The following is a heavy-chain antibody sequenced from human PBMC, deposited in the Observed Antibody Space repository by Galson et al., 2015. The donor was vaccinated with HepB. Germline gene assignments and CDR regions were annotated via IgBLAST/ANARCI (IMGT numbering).Heavy chain of an antibody. CDR3: TRGGFSGNVWDCDY. V-gene: IGHV6-1*01. J-gene: IGHJ4*02. CDR2: TYYRPHMSGWVD. Sequence: CAISGDSVSNSNVAWHWIRQSPSRGLEWLGRTYYRPHMSGWVDGYALSVKGRIIVKPDTSKNQFSLQLSSVTPEDTAVYYCTRGGFSGNVWDCDYWGQGTLVTVSS. CDR1: GDSVSNSNVA. D-gene: IGHD3-10*01.